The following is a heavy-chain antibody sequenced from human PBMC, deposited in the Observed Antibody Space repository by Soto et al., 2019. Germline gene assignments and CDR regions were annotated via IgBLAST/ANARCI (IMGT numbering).Heavy chain of an antibody. D-gene: IGHD1-1*01. J-gene: IGHJ3*02. Sequence: SGPTLVNPTQTLTLTCTFSGFSLSTSGMCVSWIRQPPGKALEWLARIDWDDDKYYSTSLKTRLTISKDTSKNQVVLTMTNMDPVDTATYYCERICTTGTTVHAFDIWGQGTMVTVSS. CDR3: ERICTTGTTVHAFDI. CDR2: IDWDDDK. CDR1: GFSLSTSGMC. V-gene: IGHV2-70*11.